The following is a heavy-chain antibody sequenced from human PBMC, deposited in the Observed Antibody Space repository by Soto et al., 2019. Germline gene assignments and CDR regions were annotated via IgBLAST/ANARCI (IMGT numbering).Heavy chain of an antibody. D-gene: IGHD1-26*01. V-gene: IGHV4-31*03. CDR2: IYYSGST. Sequence: SETLSLTCTVSGGSISSGGYYWSWIRQHPGKGLEWIGYIYYSGSTYYNPSLKSRVTISVDTSKNQFSLKLSSVTAADTAVYYCARDGGATILYGMDVWGQGTTVTVSS. CDR3: ARDGGATILYGMDV. J-gene: IGHJ6*02. CDR1: GGSISSGGYY.